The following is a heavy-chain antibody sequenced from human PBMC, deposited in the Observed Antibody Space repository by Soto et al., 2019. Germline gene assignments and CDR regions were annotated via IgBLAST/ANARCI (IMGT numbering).Heavy chain of an antibody. J-gene: IGHJ4*02. CDR2: IYPSDSDT. CDR1: GDNFSCYW. CDR3: ARGGVSTRTFDY. V-gene: IGHV5-51*01. Sequence: ESLTISGKFSGDNFSCYWIAWVRQMPGKGLELMGIIYPSDSDTRYRPSFQGQVTISADKSISSAYLQWSSLRASDTAMYYCARGGVSTRTFDYWGQGTPVTVSS. D-gene: IGHD3-3*01.